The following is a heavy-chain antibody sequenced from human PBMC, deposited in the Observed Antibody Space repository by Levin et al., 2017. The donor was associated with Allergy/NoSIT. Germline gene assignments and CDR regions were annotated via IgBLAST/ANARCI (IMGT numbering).Heavy chain of an antibody. CDR3: AKVDSDWSGWSGIEY. CDR1: GFTFSGYG. J-gene: IGHJ4*02. D-gene: IGHD6-19*01. Sequence: GESLKISCAASGFTFSGYGMHWVRQAPGKGLEWVAVISYDGSSKYYADSVKGRFTISRDNSKNTVYLQMNSLRAEDTAVYYCAKVDSDWSGWSGIEYWGQGTLVTVSS. V-gene: IGHV3-30*18. CDR2: ISYDGSSK.